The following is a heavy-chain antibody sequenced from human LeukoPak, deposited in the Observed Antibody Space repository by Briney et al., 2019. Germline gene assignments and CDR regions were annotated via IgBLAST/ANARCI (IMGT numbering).Heavy chain of an antibody. J-gene: IGHJ6*02. Sequence: GGSLRLSCAASGFTFSDSWMSWVRQAPGKGLEWVANVNPDGSAKDYVDSVKGRFTISRDNAGNSLYLQMSSLRAEDTAVCYCATYTHWVAGDVWGQGTTVTVSS. V-gene: IGHV3-7*01. D-gene: IGHD3-16*01. CDR2: VNPDGSAK. CDR3: ATYTHWVAGDV. CDR1: GFTFSDSW.